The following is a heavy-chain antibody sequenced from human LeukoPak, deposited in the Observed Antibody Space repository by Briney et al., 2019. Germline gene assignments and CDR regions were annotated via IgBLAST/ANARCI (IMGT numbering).Heavy chain of an antibody. CDR3: ARGLIVVVPAAINPDSNSNWFDP. V-gene: IGHV4-34*01. D-gene: IGHD2-2*02. Sequence: GSLRLSCAASEFTFSTYAMSWIRQPPGKGLEWIGEINHSGSTNYNPSLKSRVTISVDTSKNQFSLKLSSVTAADTAVYYCARGLIVVVPAAINPDSNSNWFDPWGQGTLVTVSS. CDR2: INHSGST. J-gene: IGHJ5*02. CDR1: EFTFSTYA.